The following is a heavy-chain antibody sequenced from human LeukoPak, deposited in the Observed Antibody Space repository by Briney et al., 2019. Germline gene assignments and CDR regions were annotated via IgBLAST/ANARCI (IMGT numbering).Heavy chain of an antibody. CDR2: IYTSGST. D-gene: IGHD6-19*01. Sequence: SETLSLTCTVSGGSISSYYWSWIRQPAGKGLEWIGRIYTSGSTNYNPSLKSRVTMSVDTSKNQFSLKLCSVTAADTAVYYCARDHRYSSGWYGYFDYWGQGTLVTVSS. CDR1: GGSISSYY. CDR3: ARDHRYSSGWYGYFDY. V-gene: IGHV4-4*07. J-gene: IGHJ4*02.